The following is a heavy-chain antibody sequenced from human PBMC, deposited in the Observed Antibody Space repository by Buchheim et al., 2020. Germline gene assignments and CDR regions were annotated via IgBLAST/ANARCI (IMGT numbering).Heavy chain of an antibody. Sequence: QVQLVESGGGVVQPGRSLRLSCAASGFTFSSYGMHWVRQAPGKGLEWVAVISYDGSNKYYADSVKGRFTISRDNSKNTLYLQMNSLRAEDTAVYYCAKDLIAVAGLFDYWGRGTL. J-gene: IGHJ4*02. D-gene: IGHD6-19*01. CDR2: ISYDGSNK. CDR1: GFTFSSYG. V-gene: IGHV3-30*18. CDR3: AKDLIAVAGLFDY.